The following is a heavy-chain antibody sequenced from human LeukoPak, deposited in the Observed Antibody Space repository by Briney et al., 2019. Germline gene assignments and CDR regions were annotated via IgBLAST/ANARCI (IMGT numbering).Heavy chain of an antibody. J-gene: IGHJ4*02. V-gene: IGHV1-2*02. CDR1: VYTFIGSL. CDR3: SRGQLTDDLDY. D-gene: IGHD1-14*01. CDR2: INPNIGAT. Sequence: GASVKDSCMASVYTFIGSLMHSVRQAPGQGLEWMGWINPNIGATKYARKFQGRVTMTRATSITTAYMELSRLRSDDAAVYYCSRGQLTDDLDYWGQGTLVTVSS.